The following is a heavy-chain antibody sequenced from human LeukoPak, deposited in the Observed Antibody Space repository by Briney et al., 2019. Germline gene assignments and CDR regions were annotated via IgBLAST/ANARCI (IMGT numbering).Heavy chain of an antibody. Sequence: SVTLTLTCTVSGGSISSYYWSWIRQPPGKGLEWIGRIYTSGSTNYNPSLKSRVTMSVDTSKNQFSLKLSSVTAADTAVYYCASVKVLRYFDTYYYYMDVWGKGTTVTVSS. V-gene: IGHV4-4*07. D-gene: IGHD3-9*01. CDR2: IYTSGST. CDR3: ASVKVLRYFDTYYYYMDV. J-gene: IGHJ6*03. CDR1: GGSISSYY.